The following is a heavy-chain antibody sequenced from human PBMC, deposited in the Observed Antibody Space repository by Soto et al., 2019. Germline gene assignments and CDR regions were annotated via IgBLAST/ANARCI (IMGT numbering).Heavy chain of an antibody. CDR1: GYSISSGYY. CDR3: AREARGVISGMDV. D-gene: IGHD3-10*01. J-gene: IGHJ6*02. V-gene: IGHV4-38-2*02. CDR2: IYHSGST. Sequence: PSETLSLTCAVSGYSISSGYYWGWIRQPPGKGLEWIGSIYHSGSTYYNPSLKSRVTISVDTSKRQFSLKLSSVTAADTAVYYCAREARGVISGMDVWGQGTTVTVSS.